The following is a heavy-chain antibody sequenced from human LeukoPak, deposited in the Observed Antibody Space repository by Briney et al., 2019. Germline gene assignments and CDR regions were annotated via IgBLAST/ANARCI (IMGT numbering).Heavy chain of an antibody. J-gene: IGHJ3*02. CDR2: ISGDASVS. Sequence: GGSLRLSCAGSGFTFRFYAMTWARLAPGKGLEWVSGISGDASVSRHADSVKGRFNISRDNSKNTLYLQLNGLRVEDTAIYYCAKAYSSSLYGDAFHIWGQGTMVTVSP. V-gene: IGHV3-23*01. D-gene: IGHD6-13*01. CDR3: AKAYSSSLYGDAFHI. CDR1: GFTFRFYA.